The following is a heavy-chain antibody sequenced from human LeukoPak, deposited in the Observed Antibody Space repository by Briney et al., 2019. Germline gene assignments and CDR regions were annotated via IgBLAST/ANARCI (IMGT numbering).Heavy chain of an antibody. CDR3: ARGDSSGYYYTPTYFDY. CDR2: TSSRSSYI. D-gene: IGHD3-22*01. CDR1: GFTFSNYN. Sequence: GGSLRLSCAASGFTFSNYNMNWVRQAPGKGLEWVSSTSSRSSYIYYADSVRGRFTVSRDNAKNSLYLQMNSLRAEDTAVYYCARGDSSGYYYTPTYFDYWGQGTLVTVSS. J-gene: IGHJ4*02. V-gene: IGHV3-21*01.